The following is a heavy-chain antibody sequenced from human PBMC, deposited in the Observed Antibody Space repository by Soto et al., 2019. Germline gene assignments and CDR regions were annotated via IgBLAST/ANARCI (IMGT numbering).Heavy chain of an antibody. CDR1: RYTFTSYC. D-gene: IGHD6-6*01. CDR2: INPSGGST. Sequence: ASVKVSCKASRYTFTSYCMHWVRQASGQGLEWMGIINPSGGSTSYAQKFQGRVTMTEDTSTDTAYMELSSLRSEDTAVYYCATDNAYGEYSSPYWFDPWGQGTLVTVSS. J-gene: IGHJ5*02. V-gene: IGHV1-46*01. CDR3: ATDNAYGEYSSPYWFDP.